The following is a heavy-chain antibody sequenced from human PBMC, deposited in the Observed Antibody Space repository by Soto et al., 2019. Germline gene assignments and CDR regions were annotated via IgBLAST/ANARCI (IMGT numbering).Heavy chain of an antibody. Sequence: QVQLVQSGAEVKKPGSSVKVSCKASGGTFSSYAISWVRQAPGQGLEWMGGIIPIFGTANYAQKFQGRVTITADESTSTAYMELSSLRSEDPAVYYCARCRDIVVVPARRTFYYGMDVWGQGTTVTVSS. CDR2: IIPIFGTA. J-gene: IGHJ6*02. CDR1: GGTFSSYA. V-gene: IGHV1-69*01. CDR3: ARCRDIVVVPARRTFYYGMDV. D-gene: IGHD2-2*01.